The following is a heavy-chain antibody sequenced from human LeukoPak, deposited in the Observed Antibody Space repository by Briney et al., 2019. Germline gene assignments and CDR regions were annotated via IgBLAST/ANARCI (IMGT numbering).Heavy chain of an antibody. V-gene: IGHV4-59*02. CDR2: IYNSGIT. Sequence: SETLPLTCTVSGGSVSSHFWSWIRQPPGKGLEWIGYIYNSGITNYNPSLKSRVTMSVDTSKNQFSLMLRSVTAADTAVYYCARDHLPAGAPGYYMDVWGKGTTVTVSS. CDR1: GGSVSSHF. J-gene: IGHJ6*03. CDR3: ARDHLPAGAPGYYMDV. D-gene: IGHD4/OR15-4a*01.